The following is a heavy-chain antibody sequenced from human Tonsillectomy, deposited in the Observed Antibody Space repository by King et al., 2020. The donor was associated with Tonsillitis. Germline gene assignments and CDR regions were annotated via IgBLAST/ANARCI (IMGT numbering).Heavy chain of an antibody. D-gene: IGHD2-2*01. CDR2: ISGSGGST. Sequence: VQLVESGGGLVQPGGSLRLSCAASGFTFSSYAMSWVRQAPGKGLEWVSAISGSGGSTYYADSVKGRFTNSRDNYKNTLYLQMNSLRAEDTAVYYCASKRRDIVVVPAAIDYWGQGTLVTVSS. J-gene: IGHJ4*02. CDR1: GFTFSSYA. V-gene: IGHV3-23*04. CDR3: ASKRRDIVVVPAAIDY.